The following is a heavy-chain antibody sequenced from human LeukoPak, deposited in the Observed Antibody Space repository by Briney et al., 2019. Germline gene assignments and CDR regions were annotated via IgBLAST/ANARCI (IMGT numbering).Heavy chain of an antibody. CDR2: IKQDGSEK. CDR3: ARGSHSYDSSGYYAAGY. J-gene: IGHJ4*02. D-gene: IGHD3-22*01. V-gene: IGHV3-7*04. CDR1: GFTFSSYW. Sequence: GGSLRLSCAASGFTFSSYWMSWVRQAPGKGLEWVANIKQDGSEKYYVDSVKGRFTISRDNAKNSLYLQMNSLRAEDTAVYYCARGSHSYDSSGYYAAGYWGQGTLVTVSS.